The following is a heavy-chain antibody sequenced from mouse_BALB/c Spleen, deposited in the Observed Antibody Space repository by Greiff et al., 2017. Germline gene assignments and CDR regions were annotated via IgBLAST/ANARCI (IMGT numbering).Heavy chain of an antibody. CDR2: SRNKANDYTT. Sequence: EVKLMESGGGLVQPGGSLRLSCATSGFTFSAFYMEWVRQPPGKRLEWIAASRNKANDYTTEYSASVKGRFIVSRDTSQSILYLQMNALRAEDTAIYYCARGDDYGSSYWYFDVGGAGTTVTVSS. J-gene: IGHJ1*01. CDR1: GFTFSAFY. CDR3: ARGDDYGSSYWYFDV. V-gene: IGHV7-1*02. D-gene: IGHD1-1*01.